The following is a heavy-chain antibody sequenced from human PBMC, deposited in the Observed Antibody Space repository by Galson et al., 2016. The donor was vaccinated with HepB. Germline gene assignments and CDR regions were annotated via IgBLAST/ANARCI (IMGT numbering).Heavy chain of an antibody. CDR1: GGSITTDY. V-gene: IGHV4-59*01. CDR3: ARNAPKLGLTDVFGI. D-gene: IGHD3-16*01. J-gene: IGHJ3*02. Sequence: SETLSLTCTVSGGSITTDYWSWIRQPPGMGLEWIAFSHYSGATSYSPSLTSRVTISVDTSKSQFSLGLRSVTAADTAVYYCARNAPKLGLTDVFGIWGQGAMVTVSS. CDR2: SHYSGAT.